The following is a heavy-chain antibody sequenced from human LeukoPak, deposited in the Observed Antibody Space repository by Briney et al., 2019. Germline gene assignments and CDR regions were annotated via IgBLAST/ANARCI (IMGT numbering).Heavy chain of an antibody. CDR1: GFTFSSYS. Sequence: GGSLRLSCAASGFTFSSYSMNWVRQAPGKGLEWVSSISSSSSYIYYADSVKGRFTISRDNAKNSLYLQTNSLRAEDTAVYYCQPATSPHGMDVWGQGTTVTVSS. CDR2: ISSSSSYI. CDR3: QPATSPHGMDV. V-gene: IGHV3-21*01. J-gene: IGHJ6*02. D-gene: IGHD5-12*01.